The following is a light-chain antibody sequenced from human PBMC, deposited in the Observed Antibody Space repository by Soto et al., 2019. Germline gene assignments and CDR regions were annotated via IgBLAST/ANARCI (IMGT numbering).Light chain of an antibody. CDR2: AAS. Sequence: VVMTQSPATLSVSLGERATLSCRASQTILTNLAWYQQKPGQAPRLLIYAASATATGVPARFSGSGSGTEFTLTISSLQSEDFAVYYWQQYNHWPRTFGQGTKVDIK. CDR3: QQYNHWPRT. V-gene: IGKV3-15*01. J-gene: IGKJ1*01. CDR1: QTILTN.